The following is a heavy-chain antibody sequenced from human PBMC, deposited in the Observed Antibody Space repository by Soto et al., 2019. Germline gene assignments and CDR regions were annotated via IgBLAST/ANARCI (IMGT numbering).Heavy chain of an antibody. CDR1: GFTFSSYS. Sequence: EVQLVESGGGLVKPGGSLRLSCAASGFTFSSYSMNWVRQAPGKGLEWVSSISSSSSYIYYADSVKGRFTISRDNAKNSLYPQLTSLRAEDTAGYYCARDQPGYSYGYGLGYWGQGTLVTVSS. D-gene: IGHD5-18*01. CDR3: ARDQPGYSYGYGLGY. V-gene: IGHV3-21*01. J-gene: IGHJ4*02. CDR2: ISSSSSYI.